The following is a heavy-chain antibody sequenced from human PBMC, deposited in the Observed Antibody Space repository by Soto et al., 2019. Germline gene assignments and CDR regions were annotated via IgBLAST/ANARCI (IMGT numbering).Heavy chain of an antibody. V-gene: IGHV3-30*18. CDR1: GFTFSSYG. Sequence: GGSLRLSCAASGFTFSSYGMHWVRQAPGKGLEWVAVISYDGSNKYYADSVKGRFTISRDNSKNTLYLQMNSLRAEDTAVYYCANSGARKTEFDYWGQGTLVTVSS. CDR3: ANSGARKTEFDY. J-gene: IGHJ4*02. CDR2: ISYDGSNK. D-gene: IGHD1-26*01.